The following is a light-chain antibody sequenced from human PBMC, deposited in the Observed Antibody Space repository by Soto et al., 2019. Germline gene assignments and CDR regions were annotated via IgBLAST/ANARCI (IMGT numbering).Light chain of an antibody. V-gene: IGKV1-12*01. CDR3: QQGASFPFT. Sequence: DIQMTQSPSSVSASVGDRVTVTCRASQAISSWLAWYQQRPGKAPNLRIYAASTLQSGVPSRFSGSGSGTDFTLTISNLQPEDFATYYCQQGASFPFTFGPGTKV. CDR2: AAS. J-gene: IGKJ3*01. CDR1: QAISSW.